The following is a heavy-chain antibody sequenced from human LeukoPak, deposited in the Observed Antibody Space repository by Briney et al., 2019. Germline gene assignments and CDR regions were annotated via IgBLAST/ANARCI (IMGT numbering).Heavy chain of an antibody. V-gene: IGHV3-48*03. CDR1: GFTFSSYE. D-gene: IGHD5-12*01. Sequence: GGSLRLSCAASGFTFSSYEMNWVRQAPGKGLEWVSYISSSGSTIYYADSVKGRFTISRDNAKNSLYLQMDSLRAEDTAVYYCARDPFSGYDKRVYYFDYWGQGVLVTVSS. CDR2: ISSSGSTI. J-gene: IGHJ4*02. CDR3: ARDPFSGYDKRVYYFDY.